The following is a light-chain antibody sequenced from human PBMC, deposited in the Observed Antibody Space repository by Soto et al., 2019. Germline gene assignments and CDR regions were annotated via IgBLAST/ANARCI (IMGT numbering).Light chain of an antibody. J-gene: IGKJ4*01. Sequence: EIVMTQSPATLSVSLGERATLSCRASQSVGGYLAWYQQRPGQVPRLLIYDAYTRAAGVPARFSGSGSGTEFTLTISSLQSEDFAVYYCQQYNSWPLTFGGGTKVDIK. V-gene: IGKV3-15*01. CDR2: DAY. CDR1: QSVGGY. CDR3: QQYNSWPLT.